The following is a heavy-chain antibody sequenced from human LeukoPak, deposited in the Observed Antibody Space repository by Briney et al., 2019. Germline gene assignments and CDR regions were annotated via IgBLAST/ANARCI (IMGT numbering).Heavy chain of an antibody. CDR2: IYYTGST. J-gene: IGHJ2*01. CDR3: ARDAGGRNDYNPQYFDL. V-gene: IGHV4-59*01. Sequence: SETLSLTCTVSGGSITSNYWSWIRQPPGRGQEWIGSIYYTGSTNDNPSLKSRVTISVDTSKNQFSLKLSSVTAADTAVYYCARDAGGRNDYNPQYFDLWGRGTLVTVSS. D-gene: IGHD4-11*01. CDR1: GGSITSNY.